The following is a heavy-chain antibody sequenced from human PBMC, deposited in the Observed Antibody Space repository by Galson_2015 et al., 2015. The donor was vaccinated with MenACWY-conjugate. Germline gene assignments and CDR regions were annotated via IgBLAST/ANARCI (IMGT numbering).Heavy chain of an antibody. D-gene: IGHD3-3*01. Sequence: LRLSCAASGFTVSTSCMSWVRQAPGEGLEWVSIICSGSTTKYADSVKGRSTISGDNSKSTVYLQMYSLRVEDTAMYYCARSGVGYGERWLDPWGQGTPVTVSS. CDR2: ICSGSTT. V-gene: IGHV3-53*01. J-gene: IGHJ5*02. CDR1: GFTVSTSC. CDR3: ARSGVGYGERWLDP.